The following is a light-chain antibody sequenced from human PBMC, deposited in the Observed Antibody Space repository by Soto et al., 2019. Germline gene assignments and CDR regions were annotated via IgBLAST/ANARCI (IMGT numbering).Light chain of an antibody. J-gene: IGKJ3*01. CDR1: QTITTF. Sequence: DIQLTQSPSSLSASVGGRVTISCRASQTITTFLNWYRQKPGQAPKLLIYLASRLQSGVPSRFSGSGSGTDFTLTISSLQPGDFATYHCQQGYSTPYTFGPGTTVHI. V-gene: IGKV1-39*01. CDR3: QQGYSTPYT. CDR2: LAS.